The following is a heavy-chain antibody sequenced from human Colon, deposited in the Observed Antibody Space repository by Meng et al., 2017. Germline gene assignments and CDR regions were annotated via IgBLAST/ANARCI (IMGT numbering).Heavy chain of an antibody. V-gene: IGHV1-2*02. CDR3: ARERGRNQDY. CDR1: GYTFTGYY. D-gene: IGHD2-15*01. CDR2: INLNNGGT. J-gene: IGHJ4*02. Sequence: QVQLVQSGVGVKEPGASVKVSCKASGYTFTGYYMQWVRQAPGQGLEWMGWINLNNGGTNYAQKFQGRVTMTRDTSISTAYMELSRLTSDDTAIYYCARERGRNQDYWGQGTLVTVSS.